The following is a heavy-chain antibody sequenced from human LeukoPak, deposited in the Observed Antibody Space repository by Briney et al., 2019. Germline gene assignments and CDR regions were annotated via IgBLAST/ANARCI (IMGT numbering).Heavy chain of an antibody. D-gene: IGHD3-10*01. V-gene: IGHV1-2*02. CDR1: GYTFTGHY. CDR2: INPNSGGA. Sequence: ASVKVSFKASGYTFTGHYMHWVRQAPGQGPEWMGCINPNSGGASFAPKFQGRVTMTRDTSMITAYMELSRLRSDDTAVYHCARYALYASGGAGGFDIWGQGTMVTVSS. CDR3: ARYALYASGGAGGFDI. J-gene: IGHJ3*02.